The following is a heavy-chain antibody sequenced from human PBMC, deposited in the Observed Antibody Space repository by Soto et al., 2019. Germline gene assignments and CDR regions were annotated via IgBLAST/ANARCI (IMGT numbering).Heavy chain of an antibody. V-gene: IGHV1-2*04. CDR3: ARSPVGRDGYSETQQNFDY. CDR2: INPNSGGT. J-gene: IGHJ4*02. CDR1: GYTFTGYY. Sequence: GASVKVSCKASGYTFTGYYMHWVRQAPGQGLEWMGWINPNSGGTNYAQKFQGWVTMTRDTSISTAYMELSRLRSDDTAVYYCARSPVGRDGYSETQQNFDYWGQGTLVTVSS. D-gene: IGHD4-4*01.